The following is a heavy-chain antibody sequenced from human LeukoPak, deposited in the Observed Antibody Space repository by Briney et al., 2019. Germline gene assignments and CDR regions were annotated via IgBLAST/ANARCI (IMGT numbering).Heavy chain of an antibody. CDR3: ARESRGID. J-gene: IGHJ4*02. Sequence: GGSLRLSCAASGFTFSRYSMNWVRQAPGKGLEWVSSISNSSSYIYYADSVKGRFTISRDNAKNSLYLQMNSLRAEDTALYYCARESRGIDWGQGTLVIVSS. CDR1: GFTFSRYS. V-gene: IGHV3-21*01. D-gene: IGHD3-16*01. CDR2: ISNSSSYI.